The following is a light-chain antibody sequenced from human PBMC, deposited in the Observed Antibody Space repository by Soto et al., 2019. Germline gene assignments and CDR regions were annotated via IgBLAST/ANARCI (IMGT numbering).Light chain of an antibody. Sequence: EILMTQSPATLSVSPGERATLSCRASQSLSRNLAWYQQKPGQAPRLLIYGASTRASGIPARFSGSGSGTEFTLTISSLQSEDFALYYCQHYNDWPPGFTFGPGTKVDV. V-gene: IGKV3-15*01. CDR1: QSLSRN. CDR2: GAS. CDR3: QHYNDWPPGFT. J-gene: IGKJ3*01.